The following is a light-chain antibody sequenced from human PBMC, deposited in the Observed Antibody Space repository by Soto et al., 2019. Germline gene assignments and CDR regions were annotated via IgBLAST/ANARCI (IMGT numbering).Light chain of an antibody. V-gene: IGKV1-39*01. CDR3: QKSSSTLGT. J-gene: IGKJ1*01. CDR2: AAS. Sequence: DIQMTQSPSSLSASVGDTVTITCRASQRISTYLNWYQQKPGRAPKLVISAASSLQSGVPTRFRGDGSGTDFTPTISSLQPEDFATYFCQKSSSTLGTFGKGTRV. CDR1: QRISTY.